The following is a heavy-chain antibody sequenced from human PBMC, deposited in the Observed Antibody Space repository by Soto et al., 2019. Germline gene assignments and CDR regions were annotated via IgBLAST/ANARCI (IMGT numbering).Heavy chain of an antibody. V-gene: IGHV1-69*12. D-gene: IGHD6-19*01. Sequence: QVQLVQSGAEVKKPGSSVMVSCKASGDTFSTYAITWVRQAPGQGLEWMGGIIPVFGTTNYAQKFQGRVTFTADEFTSTAYMELSSLRSEDTAVYYCASDSPGMAVADREDFDYWGQGTLVTVSS. CDR2: IIPVFGTT. CDR1: GDTFSTYA. CDR3: ASDSPGMAVADREDFDY. J-gene: IGHJ4*02.